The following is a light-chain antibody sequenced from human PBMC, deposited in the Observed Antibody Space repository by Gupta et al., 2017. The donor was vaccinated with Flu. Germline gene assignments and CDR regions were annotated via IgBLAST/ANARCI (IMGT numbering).Light chain of an antibody. Sequence: QSALTQPPSASGTPGQRVTISCSGHSSHVGRNPVNWHQQIPGTAPKLLIYDNNARPAGGSDRFSGSKSGTSASLAIRGLQAEDEADYYCAAWDDSRTGWVFGGGTKVTVL. CDR3: AAWDDSRTGWV. J-gene: IGLJ3*02. CDR2: DNN. V-gene: IGLV1-44*01. CDR1: SSHVGRNP.